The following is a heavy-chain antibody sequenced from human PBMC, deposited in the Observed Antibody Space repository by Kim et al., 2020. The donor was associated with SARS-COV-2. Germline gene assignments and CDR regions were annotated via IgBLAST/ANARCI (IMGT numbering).Heavy chain of an antibody. V-gene: IGHV2-70*01. J-gene: IGHJ5*02. D-gene: IGHD1-20*01. CDR3: ARILAVTGNENWFDP. Sequence: TSLKTRLTISKDTSKNQVVLTMTNMDPVDTATYYCARILAVTGNENWFDPWGQGTLVTVSS.